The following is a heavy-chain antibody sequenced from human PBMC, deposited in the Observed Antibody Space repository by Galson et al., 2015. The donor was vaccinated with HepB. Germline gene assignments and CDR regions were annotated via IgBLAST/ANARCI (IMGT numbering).Heavy chain of an antibody. Sequence: MGWISAYNGNTNYAQKLQGRVTMTTDTSTSTAYMELRSLRSDDTAVYYCARGGDDGDYVADYWGQGTLVTVSS. D-gene: IGHD4-17*01. J-gene: IGHJ4*02. CDR2: ISAYNGNT. CDR3: ARGGDDGDYVADY. V-gene: IGHV1-18*01.